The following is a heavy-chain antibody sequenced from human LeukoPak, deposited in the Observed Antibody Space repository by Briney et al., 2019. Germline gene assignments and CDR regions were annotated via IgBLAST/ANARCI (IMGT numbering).Heavy chain of an antibody. Sequence: GASVKVSCKASGGIFSSYAISWVRQAPGQGLEWMGGIIPIFGTANYAQKFQGRVTITADESTSTAYMELSSLRSEDTAVYYCARALSLGYCSSTSCLNWFDPWGQGTLVTVSS. CDR2: IIPIFGTA. J-gene: IGHJ5*02. V-gene: IGHV1-69*01. CDR3: ARALSLGYCSSTSCLNWFDP. CDR1: GGIFSSYA. D-gene: IGHD2-2*01.